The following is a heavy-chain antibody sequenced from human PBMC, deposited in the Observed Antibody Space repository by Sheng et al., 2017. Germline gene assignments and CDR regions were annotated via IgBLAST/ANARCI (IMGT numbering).Heavy chain of an antibody. D-gene: IGHD3-22*01. V-gene: IGHV4-59*01. CDR2: IYYSGST. Sequence: QVQLQESGPGLVKPSETLSLTCTVSGGSISSYYWSWIRQPPGKGLEWIGYIYYSGSTNYNPSLKSRVTISVDTSKNQFSLKLSSVTAADTAVYYCARGYSGYYPYWGQGTLVTVSS. CDR1: GGSISSYY. CDR3: ARGYSGYYPY. J-gene: IGHJ4*02.